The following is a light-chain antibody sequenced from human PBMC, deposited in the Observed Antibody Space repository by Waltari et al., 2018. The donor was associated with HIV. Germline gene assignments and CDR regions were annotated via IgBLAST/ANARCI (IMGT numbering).Light chain of an antibody. CDR1: SGNIATNY. V-gene: IGLV6-57*01. Sequence: NFMLTQPPSVSSSPGKTVTISCTRTSGNIATNYVQWFQKRPGSPPTVLIFEDNEKRPGVPGRFSGSIDSSSNSASLTISGLQAEDEAEYYCHFYDRSNLWVFGGGTKLTVL. CDR3: HFYDRSNLWV. J-gene: IGLJ3*02. CDR2: EDN.